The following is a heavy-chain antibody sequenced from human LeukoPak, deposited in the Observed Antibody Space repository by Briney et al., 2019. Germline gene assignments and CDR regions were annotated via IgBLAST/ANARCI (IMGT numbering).Heavy chain of an antibody. V-gene: IGHV4-59*08. CDR3: ARAGSIVSTIGFDP. D-gene: IGHD1-26*01. J-gene: IGHJ5*02. Sequence: TSETLSLTCTVSGGSISSYYWSRIRQPPGKGLEWIGYIYYSGSTNYNPSLKSRVTISVDTSKNQFSLKLSSVTAADTAVYYCARAGSIVSTIGFDPWGQGTLVTVSS. CDR1: GGSISSYY. CDR2: IYYSGST.